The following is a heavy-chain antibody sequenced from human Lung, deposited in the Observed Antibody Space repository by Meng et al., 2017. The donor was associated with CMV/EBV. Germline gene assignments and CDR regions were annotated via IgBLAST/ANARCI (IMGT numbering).Heavy chain of an antibody. CDR1: ADTVVSNGAA. D-gene: IGHD4-23*01. J-gene: IGHJ4*02. V-gene: IGHV6-1*01. CDR2: TYYRSKWYH. CDR3: ARGINGGCGD. Sequence: GQMRHPGPGMVTPSQTLSLPWAVSADTVVSNGAAWHWIRQSPSRGLEWLVRTYYRSKWYHEYAVSVQSRITISPDTPKNQFSLQLNSMTPEDTAVYYCARGINGGCGDWGQGTLVTVSS.